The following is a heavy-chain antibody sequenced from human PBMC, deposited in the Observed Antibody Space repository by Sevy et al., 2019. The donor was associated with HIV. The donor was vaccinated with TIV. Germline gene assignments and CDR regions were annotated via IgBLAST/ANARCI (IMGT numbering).Heavy chain of an antibody. CDR2: FDPEDGET. CDR3: ATLDFWSDYPLYGMDV. V-gene: IGHV1-24*01. CDR1: GYTLSKLS. J-gene: IGHJ6*02. D-gene: IGHD3-3*01. Sequence: ASVKVSCMVSGYTLSKLSMHWVRQAPGKGPEWMGGFDPEDGETIYAQTFQGRVTMTEDTSTDTAYMELSSLRSEDTAVYYSATLDFWSDYPLYGMDVWGQGTTVTVSS.